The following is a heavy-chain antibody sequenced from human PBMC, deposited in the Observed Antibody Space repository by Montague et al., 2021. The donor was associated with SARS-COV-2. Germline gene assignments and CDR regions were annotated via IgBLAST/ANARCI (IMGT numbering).Heavy chain of an antibody. Sequence: CAISGDSVSRNSAAWNWIRQSPSRGLEWLGRTYYRPKWYNDYAVSVKSRITINPDTSKNQISLQLNSVTPEDTAVYYYARTSASSDYWGQGTLVTVSS. J-gene: IGHJ4*02. D-gene: IGHD1-26*01. CDR1: GDSVSRNSAA. CDR2: TYYRPKWYN. CDR3: ARTSASSDY. V-gene: IGHV6-1*01.